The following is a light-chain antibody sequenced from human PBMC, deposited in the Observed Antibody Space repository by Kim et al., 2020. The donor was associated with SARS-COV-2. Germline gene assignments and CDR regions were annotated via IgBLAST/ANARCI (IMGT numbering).Light chain of an antibody. Sequence: LSVSPGERATLSCRASQSVSSNLAWYQQKPGQAPRLLIYGASTRATGIPARFSGSGSGTEFTLTISSLQSEDFAVYYCQQYNNWPLTFGGGTKVDIK. CDR3: QQYNNWPLT. CDR1: QSVSSN. V-gene: IGKV3-15*01. J-gene: IGKJ4*01. CDR2: GAS.